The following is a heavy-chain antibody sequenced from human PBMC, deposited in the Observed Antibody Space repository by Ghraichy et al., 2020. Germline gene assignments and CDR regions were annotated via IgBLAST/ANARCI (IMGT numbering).Heavy chain of an antibody. J-gene: IGHJ6*02. CDR2: INPNGGGT. Sequence: ASVKVSCKASGYTFTGYYMHWVRQAPGQGLGWLGWINPNGGGTIYAQKFQGSVTMTRDTSITTVYMELRRLRSDDTAVYYCAREFWQSGSPGMDVWGQGTTVTVSS. CDR3: AREFWQSGSPGMDV. V-gene: IGHV1-2*02. D-gene: IGHD5-12*01. CDR1: GYTFTGYY.